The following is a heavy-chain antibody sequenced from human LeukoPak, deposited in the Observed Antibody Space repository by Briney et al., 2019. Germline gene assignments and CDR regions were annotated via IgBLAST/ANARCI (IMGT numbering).Heavy chain of an antibody. J-gene: IGHJ4*02. Sequence: QPGGSLRLSCAASGFTLSSYWMHWVRQAPGKGLGWVSHINSDGTTTTYADSVKGRFTISRDNAKNTLYLQMNSLRAEDTAVYYCARSDYFDYWGQGTLVTVSS. CDR3: ARSDYFDY. CDR1: GFTLSSYW. CDR2: INSDGTTT. V-gene: IGHV3-74*01.